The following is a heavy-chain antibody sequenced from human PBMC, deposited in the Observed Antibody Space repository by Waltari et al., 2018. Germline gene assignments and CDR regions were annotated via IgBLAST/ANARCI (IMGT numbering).Heavy chain of an antibody. D-gene: IGHD4-4*01. CDR1: GGSFSGYY. J-gene: IGHJ3*02. Sequence: QVQLQQWGAGLLKPSETLSLTCAVYGGSFSGYYWSWIRQPPGKGLEWIGEINHSGSTNYNPSRKSRVTISVDTSKNQFSLKRSSVTAADTAVYYCARADYRGAFDIWGQGTMVTVSS. CDR2: INHSGST. V-gene: IGHV4-34*01. CDR3: ARADYRGAFDI.